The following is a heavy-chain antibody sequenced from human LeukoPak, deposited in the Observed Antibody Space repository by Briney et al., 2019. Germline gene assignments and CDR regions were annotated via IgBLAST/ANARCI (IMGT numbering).Heavy chain of an antibody. CDR1: GGSTSSYY. V-gene: IGHV4-4*07. CDR2: IYTSGST. CDR3: ARDAYYYGHPVNWFDP. J-gene: IGHJ5*02. Sequence: SETLSLTCTVSGGSTSSYYWSWIRQPAGKGLEWIGRIYTSGSTNYNPSLKSRVTMSVDTSMNQFSLKLSSVTAADTAVYYCARDAYYYGHPVNWFDPWGQGTLVTVSS. D-gene: IGHD3-10*01.